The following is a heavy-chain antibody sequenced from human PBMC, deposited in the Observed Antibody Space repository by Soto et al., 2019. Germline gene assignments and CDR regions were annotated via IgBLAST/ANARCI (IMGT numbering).Heavy chain of an antibody. Sequence: QVQLQESGPGLVKPSPTLSLTCTVSGGSISSGGYYWSWIRQHPGKGLEWIGYIYYSGSTYYNPSHKSRVTIAADTATKQSSLKLSAVTAADTAVNDCARELGDCSGGSCYASWFDPWGQGTLVTVSS. J-gene: IGHJ5*02. D-gene: IGHD2-15*01. CDR2: IYYSGST. CDR3: ARELGDCSGGSCYASWFDP. CDR1: GGSISSGGYY. V-gene: IGHV4-31*03.